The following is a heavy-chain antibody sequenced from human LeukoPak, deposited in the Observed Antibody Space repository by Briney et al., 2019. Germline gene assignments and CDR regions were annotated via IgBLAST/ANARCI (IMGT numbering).Heavy chain of an antibody. CDR2: IDPNSGGP. CDR1: DYTFIDYY. CDR3: ARRLSTWSEGWFDP. D-gene: IGHD6-13*01. Sequence: GASVKVSCKGSDYTFIDYYIHWVRQAPGQGLEWMGWIDPNSGGPHYAQKFQGRVTMTRDTSITTAYMELSGLTSDDTAVYYCARRLSTWSEGWFDPWGQGTLVTVSS. J-gene: IGHJ5*02. V-gene: IGHV1-2*02.